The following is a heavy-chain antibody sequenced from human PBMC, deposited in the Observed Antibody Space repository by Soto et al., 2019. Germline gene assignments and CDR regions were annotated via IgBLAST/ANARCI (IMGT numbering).Heavy chain of an antibody. D-gene: IGHD3-10*01. J-gene: IGHJ4*02. CDR2: ISAYNGNT. CDR1: GYTFTSYG. V-gene: IGHV1-18*01. Sequence: ASVKVSCKASGYTFTSYGISWVRQAPGQGLEWMGWISAYNGNTNYAQKLQGRVTMTTDTSTSTAYMELRSLRSDDTAVYYCARDISNYYGPGSYFPTLDYWGQGTLVTVLL. CDR3: ARDISNYYGPGSYFPTLDY.